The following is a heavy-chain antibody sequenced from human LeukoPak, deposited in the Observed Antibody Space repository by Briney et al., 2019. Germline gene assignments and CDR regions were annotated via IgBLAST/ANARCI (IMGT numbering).Heavy chain of an antibody. CDR1: GFTFSSYS. CDR3: ARSRSGYYEDY. CDR2: ISSSSSTI. V-gene: IGHV3-48*04. D-gene: IGHD3-22*01. Sequence: GGSLRLSCAASGFTFSSYSMNWVRQAPGKGLEWVSYISSSSSTIYYADPVKGRFTISRDNAKNSLSLQVNSLRAEDTAVYYCARSRSGYYEDYWGQGTLVTVSS. J-gene: IGHJ4*02.